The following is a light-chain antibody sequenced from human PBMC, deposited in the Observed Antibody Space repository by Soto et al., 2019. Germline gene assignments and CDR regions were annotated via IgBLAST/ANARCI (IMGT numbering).Light chain of an antibody. V-gene: IGKV3-20*01. CDR3: QQYGSWT. CDR1: QSIGNNY. Sequence: EIVLTQSPGTLSLSPGERATLSCRASQSIGNNYLAWYQQKPGQAPRLLIYGASSRATGIPDRFSGSGSGTDFTLTISRLEPEASAIYYCQQYGSWTFGQGTKVXXK. J-gene: IGKJ1*01. CDR2: GAS.